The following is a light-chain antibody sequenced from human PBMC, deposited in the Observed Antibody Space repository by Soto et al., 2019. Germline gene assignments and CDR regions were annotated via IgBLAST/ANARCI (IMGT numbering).Light chain of an antibody. J-gene: IGKJ4*01. Sequence: DIVMTQSPLSLPVTPGEPASISCRSSQSLLHSSGRYYLDWYLQKPGQSPQLLIYLGSHRASGVIAKXSGSGSGTDFTLTISRVEAEDVGIYYCIQALQTPFAFGGGTSVEIK. CDR3: IQALQTPFA. CDR2: LGS. V-gene: IGKV2-28*01. CDR1: QSLLHSSGRYY.